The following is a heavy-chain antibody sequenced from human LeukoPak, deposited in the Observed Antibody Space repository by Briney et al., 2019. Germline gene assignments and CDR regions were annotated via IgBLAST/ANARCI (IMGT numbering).Heavy chain of an antibody. V-gene: IGHV1-18*01. CDR1: GYTFSNFG. CDR3: ARDLHYYVAMDV. Sequence: ASVKVSCKASGYTFSNFGISWVRQAPGQGLEWMGWISGNNDNPNYGQNFQGRFTVTSDSSTSTAYMELRNLRSDDTALYYCARDLHYYVAMDVWGQGTTVTVSS. CDR2: ISGNNDNP. D-gene: IGHD3-10*02. J-gene: IGHJ6*02.